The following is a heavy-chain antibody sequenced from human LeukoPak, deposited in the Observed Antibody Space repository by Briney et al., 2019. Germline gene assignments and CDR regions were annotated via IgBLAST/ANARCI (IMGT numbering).Heavy chain of an antibody. CDR1: GYSISSGYY. CDR3: ASVMITFGGVIVIPGYFDY. CDR2: VYHGGST. V-gene: IGHV4-38-2*02. Sequence: SETLSVICTVSGYSISSGYYWGWIRQPPGKGLEWIGSVYHGGSTYYNPSLKSRVTISVDTSKNQFSPKLSSVTAADTAVYYCASVMITFGGVIVIPGYFDYWGQGTLVTVSS. D-gene: IGHD3-16*02. J-gene: IGHJ4*02.